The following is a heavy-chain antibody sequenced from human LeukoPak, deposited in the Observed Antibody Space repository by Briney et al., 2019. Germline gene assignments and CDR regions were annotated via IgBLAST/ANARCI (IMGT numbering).Heavy chain of an antibody. J-gene: IGHJ5*02. CDR1: GYTFTTYD. D-gene: IGHD6-19*01. CDR3: ARAGGSGHKENWFDP. Sequence: ASVKVSCKASGYTFTTYDINWVRQATGQGLEWMGWMNPNSGNTGYAQKFQGRVTMTRNTSISTAYMELSSLRSEDTAVYYCARAGGSGHKENWFDPWGQGTLVTVSS. V-gene: IGHV1-8*01. CDR2: MNPNSGNT.